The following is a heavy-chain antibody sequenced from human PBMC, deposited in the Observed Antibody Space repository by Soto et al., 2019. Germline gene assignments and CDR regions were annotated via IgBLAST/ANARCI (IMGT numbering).Heavy chain of an antibody. CDR1: GFTFSSYA. V-gene: IGHV3-30-3*01. D-gene: IGHD6-13*01. Sequence: QVQLVESGGGVVQPGRSLRLSCAASGFTFSSYAMHWVCQAPGKGLEWVAVISYDGSNKYYADSVKGRFTISRDNSKNTLYLQMNSLRAEDTAVYYCARTSYLSSSWYGGMDVWGQGTTVTVSS. CDR2: ISYDGSNK. J-gene: IGHJ6*02. CDR3: ARTSYLSSSWYGGMDV.